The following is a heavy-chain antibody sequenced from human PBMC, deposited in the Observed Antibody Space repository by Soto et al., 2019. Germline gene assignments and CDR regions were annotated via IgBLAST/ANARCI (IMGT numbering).Heavy chain of an antibody. CDR1: GFTCGSYG. V-gene: IGHV3-30*18. D-gene: IGHD6-19*01. CDR3: AKQHYSSGWSDY. CDR2: ISYDGNNK. Sequence: QVQLVESGGGVVQPGRSLRLSCAASGFTCGSYGMHWVRQAPGKGLEWVAVISYDGNNKYYSDSVKGRFTISRDNSKNTVYLQMNSLRAEDTAVYHCAKQHYSSGWSDYWGQGTLVTVSS. J-gene: IGHJ4*02.